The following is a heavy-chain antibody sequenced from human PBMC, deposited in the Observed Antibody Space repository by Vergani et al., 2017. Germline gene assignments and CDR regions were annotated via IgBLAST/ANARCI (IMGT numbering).Heavy chain of an antibody. J-gene: IGHJ3*02. CDR2: IYSGGST. CDR1: GFTVSSNY. V-gene: IGHV3-66*01. Sequence: EVQLVESGGGLVQPGRSLRLSCAASGFTVSSNYMSWVRQAPGKGLEWVSVIYSGGSTYYADSVKGRFTISRDNSKNTLYLQMNSLRAEDTAVYYCARDLSSSGWYGGPNDAFDIWGQGTMVTVSS. D-gene: IGHD6-19*01. CDR3: ARDLSSSGWYGGPNDAFDI.